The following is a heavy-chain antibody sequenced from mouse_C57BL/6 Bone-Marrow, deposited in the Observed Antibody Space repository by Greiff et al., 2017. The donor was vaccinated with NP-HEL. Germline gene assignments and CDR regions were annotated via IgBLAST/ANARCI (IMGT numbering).Heavy chain of an antibody. V-gene: IGHV10-1*01. CDR3: VRHGGRAY. J-gene: IGHJ3*01. CDR2: IRSKSNNYAT. D-gene: IGHD3-3*01. CDR1: GFSFNTYA. Sequence: EVMLVESGGGLVQPKGSLKLSCAASGFSFNTYAMNWVRQAPGKGLEWVARIRSKSNNYATYYADSVKDRFTISSDDSESMLYLQMNNLKTEDTAMYYCVRHGGRAYWGQGTLVTVSA.